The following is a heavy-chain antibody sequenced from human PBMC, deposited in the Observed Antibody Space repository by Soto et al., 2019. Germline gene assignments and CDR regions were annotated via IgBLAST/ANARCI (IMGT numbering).Heavy chain of an antibody. CDR3: AKGPDSSTVNYYYYYMDV. CDR2: ISGSGGST. V-gene: IGHV3-23*01. CDR1: GFTFSSYA. Sequence: EVQLLESGGGLVQPGGSLRLSCAASGFTFSSYAMSWVRQAPGKGLEWVSAISGSGGSTYYADSVKGRFTISRDNSKNTLYLQMNSLRAEDTAVYYCAKGPDSSTVNYYYYYMDVWGKGTTVTVSS. D-gene: IGHD4-4*01. J-gene: IGHJ6*03.